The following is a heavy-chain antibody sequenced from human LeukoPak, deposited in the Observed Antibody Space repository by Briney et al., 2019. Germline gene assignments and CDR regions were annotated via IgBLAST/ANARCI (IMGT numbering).Heavy chain of an antibody. J-gene: IGHJ6*03. V-gene: IGHV4-39*01. D-gene: IGHD3-10*01. Sequence: SETLSLTCTVSGGSISTSDRYWGWIRQPPGKGLEWIGSIYYSGIAYRNPSLKSRVTISVDTSKNQFSLRLSSVTAADTAVYYCARHQEAMVRGVLYYMDVWGKGTTVTVSS. CDR3: ARHQEAMVRGVLYYMDV. CDR1: GGSISTSDRY. CDR2: IYYSGIA.